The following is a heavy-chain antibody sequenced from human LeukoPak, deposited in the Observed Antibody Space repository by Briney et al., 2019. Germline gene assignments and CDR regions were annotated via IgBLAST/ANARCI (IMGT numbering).Heavy chain of an antibody. CDR1: GYTFISYD. Sequence: EASVKVSCKASGYTFISYDVNWVRQGTGQGLEWIGWMNPYSGNTDYAQKFQGRVTLTRDTSVGTAYMELSGLTSDDTAVYYCARGITSTGGDYWGQGTLVTVSS. J-gene: IGHJ4*02. CDR3: ARGITSTGGDY. D-gene: IGHD2-2*01. CDR2: MNPYSGNT. V-gene: IGHV1-8*01.